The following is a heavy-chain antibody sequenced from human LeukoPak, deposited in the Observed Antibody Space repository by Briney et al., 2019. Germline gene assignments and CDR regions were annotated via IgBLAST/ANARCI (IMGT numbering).Heavy chain of an antibody. Sequence: GGSLRLSCGASGFTFSSYWMSWARQAPGKGLEWVANIKQGGSEKYYVDSVKGRFTISRDNAKNSLYLQMNSLRAEDTAVYYCAREAGGSSHWGQGTLVTVSS. J-gene: IGHJ4*02. D-gene: IGHD2-2*01. CDR2: IKQGGSEK. CDR1: GFTFSSYW. CDR3: AREAGGSSH. V-gene: IGHV3-7*01.